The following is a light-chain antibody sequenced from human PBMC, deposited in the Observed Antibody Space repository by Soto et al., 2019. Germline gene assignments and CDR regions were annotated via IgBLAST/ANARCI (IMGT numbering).Light chain of an antibody. CDR3: AAWDASLSGHV. V-gene: IGLV1-47*02. CDR1: RSNIGSYP. J-gene: IGLJ1*01. CDR2: SDD. Sequence: QSVLTHSPSASGTPGERVTISCYGSRSNIGSYPVYWYQQLPGTAPKLLINSDDQRPSGVPDRFSASKSGTSASLAISGLRSEDEADYYCAAWDASLSGHVFGAGTKVTVL.